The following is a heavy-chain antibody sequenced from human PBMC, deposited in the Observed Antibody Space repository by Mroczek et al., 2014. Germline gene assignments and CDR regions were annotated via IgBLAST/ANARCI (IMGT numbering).Heavy chain of an antibody. Sequence: EVQLVETGGGLVQPGRSLRLSCAASGFTFDDYAMHWVRQAPGKGLEWVSGISWNSGSIGYADSVKGRFTISRDNAKNSLYLQMNSLRAEDTALYYCAKDGRRFGELSGDAFDIVGPRDKWSPSLQ. CDR3: AKDGRRFGELSGDAFDI. J-gene: IGHJ3*02. CDR2: ISWNSGSI. CDR1: GFTFDDYA. D-gene: IGHD3-10*01. V-gene: IGHV3-9*01.